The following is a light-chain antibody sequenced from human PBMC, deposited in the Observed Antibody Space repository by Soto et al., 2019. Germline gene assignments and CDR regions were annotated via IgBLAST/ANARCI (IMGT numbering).Light chain of an antibody. V-gene: IGLV2-8*01. Sequence: QSALTQPPSASGSPGQSVTISCTGANSDVGSYNFVSWYQQHPGRAPKLLIYEVSKRPSGVPDRFSGSKPGNTASLTVSGLQAEDEADYYCSSYAGTNTRYLFGSGTKVTVL. CDR3: SSYAGTNTRYL. J-gene: IGLJ1*01. CDR1: NSDVGSYNF. CDR2: EVS.